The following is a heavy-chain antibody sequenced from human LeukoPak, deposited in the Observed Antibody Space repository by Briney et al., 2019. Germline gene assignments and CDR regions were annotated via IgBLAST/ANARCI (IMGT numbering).Heavy chain of an antibody. CDR2: ISGSGGST. CDR1: GFTFSSYA. Sequence: GGSLRLSCAASGFTFSSYAMSWVRQAPGKGLEWVSAISGSGGSTYYADSVKGRFTISRDNSKNTLYLQMNSLRAEDTAVYYCAKKQGAFGYDYGDYVFGYWGQGTLVTVSS. CDR3: AKKQGAFGYDYGDYVFGY. J-gene: IGHJ4*02. D-gene: IGHD4-17*01. V-gene: IGHV3-23*01.